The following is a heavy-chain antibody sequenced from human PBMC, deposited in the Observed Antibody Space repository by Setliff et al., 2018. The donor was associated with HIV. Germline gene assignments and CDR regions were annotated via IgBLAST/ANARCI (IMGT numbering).Heavy chain of an antibody. Sequence: SVKVSCKASGGTFSSYAISWVRQAPGQGLEWMGGIIPILGIANYAQKFQGRVTITADKSTSTAYMELSSLRSEDTAVYYCATKAHSGYDDAFDIWGQGTMVTV. CDR1: GGTFSSYA. CDR2: IIPILGIA. CDR3: ATKAHSGYDDAFDI. V-gene: IGHV1-69*10. J-gene: IGHJ3*02. D-gene: IGHD5-12*01.